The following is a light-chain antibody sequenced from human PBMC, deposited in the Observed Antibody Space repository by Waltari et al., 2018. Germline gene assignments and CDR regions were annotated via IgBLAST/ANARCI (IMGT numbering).Light chain of an antibody. J-gene: IGLJ2*01. V-gene: IGLV7-46*01. CDR1: TGPVTTTHY. CDR2: DTN. CDR3: LLSYSGVVV. Sequence: QAVVTQEPSLTVSPGGTVTLTCDSSTGPVTTTHYPYWFQQKPGQTPRTLIYDTNNKHSWTPARFSGSLLGDKAALTLSGAQPEDEADYYCLLSYSGVVVFGGGTKLTVL.